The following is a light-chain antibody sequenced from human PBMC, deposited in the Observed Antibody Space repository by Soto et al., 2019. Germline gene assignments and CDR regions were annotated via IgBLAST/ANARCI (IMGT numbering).Light chain of an antibody. J-gene: IGLJ2*01. CDR1: STNIGAGYD. CDR2: GDT. CDR3: QTYDRRLIDVV. Sequence: QSALTQPTSVSGAPGQRVTISCTGNSTNIGAGYDVHWYVQFPGTAPKLLIYGDTTRPSWVPDRFSGSKSGTSASLAITGLQAEDEAQYYCQTYDRRLIDVVFGGGTKLTVL. V-gene: IGLV1-40*01.